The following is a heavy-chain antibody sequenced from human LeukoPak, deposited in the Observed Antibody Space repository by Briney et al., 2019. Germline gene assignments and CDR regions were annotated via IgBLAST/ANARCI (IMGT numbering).Heavy chain of an antibody. CDR1: GYTFTNYA. D-gene: IGHD2-2*01. CDR2: INAGNGNT. CDR3: AVGGLTYQLWFYGMDV. V-gene: IGHV1-3*01. Sequence: GASVKVSCKASGYTFTNYAMHWVRQAPGQRLEWMGWINAGNGNTKYSQKFQGRVTITKDTSASTAYMELSSLRSEDTAVYYCAVGGLTYQLWFYGMDVWGQGTTVTVSS. J-gene: IGHJ6*02.